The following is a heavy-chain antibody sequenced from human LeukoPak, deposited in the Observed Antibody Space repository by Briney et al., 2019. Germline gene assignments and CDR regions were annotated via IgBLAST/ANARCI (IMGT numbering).Heavy chain of an antibody. CDR1: GGSISSYY. CDR2: IYYSGSS. D-gene: IGHD4-17*01. Sequence: SETLSLTCTVSGGSISSYYWSWIRQPPGKGLEWIGFIYYSGSSYYNPSLKSRVTMSVDTPKNQFSLKLTSVTAADTAVYYCAGADRHDYGEDYWGQGTLVTVSP. V-gene: IGHV4-59*01. CDR3: AGADRHDYGEDY. J-gene: IGHJ4*02.